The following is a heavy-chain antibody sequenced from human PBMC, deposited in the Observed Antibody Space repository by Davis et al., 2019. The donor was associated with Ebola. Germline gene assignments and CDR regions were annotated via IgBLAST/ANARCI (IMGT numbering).Heavy chain of an antibody. D-gene: IGHD7-27*01. CDR3: ARDIHWARGD. J-gene: IGHJ4*02. CDR2: IKPDGSDK. Sequence: GESLKISCAASGFTFSNHWMSWVRQAPGTGLEWVANIKPDGSDKYYVDSMKGRFTISRDNAKSSLYLQMNSLRAEDTAMYYCARDIHWARGDWGQGTLVTVSS. CDR1: GFTFSNHW. V-gene: IGHV3-7*01.